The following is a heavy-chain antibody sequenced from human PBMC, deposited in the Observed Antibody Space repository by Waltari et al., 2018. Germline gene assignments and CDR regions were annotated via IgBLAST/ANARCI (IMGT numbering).Heavy chain of an antibody. V-gene: IGHV4-4*07. D-gene: IGHD1-26*01. CDR3: VREVLLNATIWLSYFDY. CDR2: IYTGRHP. Sequence: QVQLQESGPGLVKPSETLSLTCTVSGDSIRSHSWSWVRPPAGKGLEYIGRIYTGRHPNYNPALESRVTMSIDTSKNEFSLKLSAVTAADTAVYYCVREVLLNATIWLSYFDYWGQGSLVTVSS. CDR1: GDSIRSHS. J-gene: IGHJ4*02.